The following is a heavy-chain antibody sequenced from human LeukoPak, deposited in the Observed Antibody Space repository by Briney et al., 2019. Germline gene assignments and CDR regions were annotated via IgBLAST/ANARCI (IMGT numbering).Heavy chain of an antibody. J-gene: IGHJ4*02. D-gene: IGHD5-18*01. CDR1: GGSISSYY. CDR3: ARDMRTAIFDY. V-gene: IGHV4-4*07. Sequence: SGTLCLTCTVSGGSISSYYWSWIRQPAGKGLGWIGRIYTSGSTNYNPSPKSRVTMSVDTSKNHFSLKLSSVTAADTAVYYCARDMRTAIFDYWGQGTLVTVSS. CDR2: IYTSGST.